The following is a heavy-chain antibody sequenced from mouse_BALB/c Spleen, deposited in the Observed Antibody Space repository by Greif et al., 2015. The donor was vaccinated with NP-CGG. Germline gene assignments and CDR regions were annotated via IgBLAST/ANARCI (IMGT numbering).Heavy chain of an antibody. J-gene: IGHJ3*01. CDR2: IWAGGST. Sequence: VQLQQSGPGPVAPSQSLSITCTVSGFSLTSYGVHWVRQPPGKGLEWLGVIWAGGSTNDNSALMSRLSISKDNSKSQVFLKMNSLQTDDTAMYYCARADHACLFAYWGQGTLVTVSA. CDR1: GFSLTSYG. V-gene: IGHV2-9*02. CDR3: ARADHACLFAY.